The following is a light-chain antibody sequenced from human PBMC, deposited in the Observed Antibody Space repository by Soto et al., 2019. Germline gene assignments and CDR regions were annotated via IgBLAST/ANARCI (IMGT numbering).Light chain of an antibody. CDR1: SSNIGNNY. CDR2: DND. V-gene: IGLV1-51*01. CDR3: GTWDDSLSVGGV. J-gene: IGLJ2*01. Sequence: VLTQPPSVSAAPGQKVTISCSGSSSNIGNNYISWYQHLPGTAPKLLIYDNDKRPSGIPDRFSGSKSGTSATLGITGLQTGDEADYYCGTWDDSLSVGGVFGGGTKLTVL.